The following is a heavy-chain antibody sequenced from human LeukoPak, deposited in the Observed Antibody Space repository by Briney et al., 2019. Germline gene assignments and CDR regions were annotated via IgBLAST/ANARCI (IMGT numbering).Heavy chain of an antibody. CDR3: ARGRFLEWLFQSSNAFDI. Sequence: ASVKVSCKASGYTFTSYGISWVRQAPGQGLEWMGWISAHNGNTNYAQKLQGRVTMTTDTSTSTAYMELRSLRSDDTAVYYCARGRFLEWLFQSSNAFDIWGQGTMVTVSS. CDR1: GYTFTSYG. J-gene: IGHJ3*02. D-gene: IGHD3-3*01. V-gene: IGHV1-18*01. CDR2: ISAHNGNT.